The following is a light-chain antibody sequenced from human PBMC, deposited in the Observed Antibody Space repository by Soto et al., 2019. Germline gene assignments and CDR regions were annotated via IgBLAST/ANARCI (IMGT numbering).Light chain of an antibody. CDR3: QRYGSSPLT. CDR2: GAS. Sequence: EIVFTQSPVTLSLSPGERATLSCRASQSVSSNHLAWYQQKPGQAPRLLIYGASTRASGIPDRFSGSGSGTDFTLTISRLEPEDLAVYYCQRYGSSPLTFGGGTKVDIK. J-gene: IGKJ4*01. CDR1: QSVSSNH. V-gene: IGKV3-20*01.